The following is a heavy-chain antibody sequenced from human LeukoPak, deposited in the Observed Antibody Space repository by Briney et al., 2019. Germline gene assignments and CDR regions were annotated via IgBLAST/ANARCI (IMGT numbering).Heavy chain of an antibody. J-gene: IGHJ3*02. Sequence: TPSETLSLTCAVYGGSFSGYYWSWIRQPPGKGLEWIGEINHSGSTNYNPSLKSRVTISVDASNNQLSLKVNSVTAADTAMYYCVKSNSRYQPWTLDIWGRGTMVTVSS. CDR3: VKSNSRYQPWTLDI. CDR2: INHSGST. D-gene: IGHD2-2*01. V-gene: IGHV4-34*01. CDR1: GGSFSGYY.